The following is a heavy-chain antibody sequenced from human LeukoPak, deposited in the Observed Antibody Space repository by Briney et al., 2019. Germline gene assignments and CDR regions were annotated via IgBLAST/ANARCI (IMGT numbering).Heavy chain of an antibody. Sequence: SGTLSLTCTVSGGSISRYYWSWIRQPPGKGLEWIGYIYYSGSTNYNPSLKSRVTISVDTSKHQFSLKLSSVTAADTAVYYCASIRRGYDILTGYYVPPLFDYWGQGTLVTVFS. J-gene: IGHJ4*02. V-gene: IGHV4-59*01. CDR3: ASIRRGYDILTGYYVPPLFDY. CDR2: IYYSGST. CDR1: GGSISRYY. D-gene: IGHD3-9*01.